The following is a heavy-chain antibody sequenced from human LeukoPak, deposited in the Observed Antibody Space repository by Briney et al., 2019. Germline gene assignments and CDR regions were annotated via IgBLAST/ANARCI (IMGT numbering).Heavy chain of an antibody. J-gene: IGHJ4*02. CDR1: GFTFSSYG. V-gene: IGHV3-30*03. CDR3: AYIVDHLDY. Sequence: GGSLRLSCAASGFTFSSYGMHWVRQAPGKGLEWVAVISYDGSNKYYADSVKGRFTTSRDNSKNTLYLQMNSLRPEDTAVYYCAYIVDHLDYWGQGALVTVSS. CDR2: ISYDGSNK. D-gene: IGHD5-12*01.